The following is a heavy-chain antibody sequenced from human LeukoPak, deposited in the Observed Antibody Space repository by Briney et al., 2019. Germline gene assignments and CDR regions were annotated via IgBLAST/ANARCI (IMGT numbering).Heavy chain of an antibody. V-gene: IGHV3-11*05. CDR1: GFTFSDYY. CDR2: ISGSSSYT. CDR3: ARDNQQLGRFDP. Sequence: GGSLRLSCAASGFTFSDYYMSWIRQAPGEGLEWISHISGSSSYTNYADSVKGRFTISRDNAKNSLYLQMNSLRVEDTAVYYCARDNQQLGRFDPWGQGTQVTVSS. D-gene: IGHD6-13*01. J-gene: IGHJ5*02.